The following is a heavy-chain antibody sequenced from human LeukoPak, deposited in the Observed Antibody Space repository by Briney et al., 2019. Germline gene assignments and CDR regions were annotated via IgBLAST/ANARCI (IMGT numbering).Heavy chain of an antibody. CDR3: AKGRSGWFATPLDY. D-gene: IGHD6-19*01. CDR1: GFTFSSYA. V-gene: IGHV3-23*01. Sequence: GSLRLSCAASGFTFSSYAMSWVRQAPGKGLEWVSAISGSGGSTYYADSVKGRFTISRDNSKNTLYLQMNSLGAEDTAVYYCAKGRSGWFATPLDYWGQGTLVTVSS. J-gene: IGHJ4*02. CDR2: ISGSGGST.